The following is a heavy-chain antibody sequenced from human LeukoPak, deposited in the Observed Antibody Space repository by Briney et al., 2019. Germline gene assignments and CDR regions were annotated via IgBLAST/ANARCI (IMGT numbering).Heavy chain of an antibody. D-gene: IGHD6-13*01. V-gene: IGHV1-46*01. CDR3: ARTGYLDAFDI. J-gene: IGHJ3*02. CDR2: INPSGGST. Sequence: ASVKVSCKASGYTFTSYYMHWVRQAPGQGLEWMGIINPSGGSTSYAQKFQGRVTMTRDTSISTAYMELSRLRSDDTAVYYCARTGYLDAFDIWGQGTMVTVSS. CDR1: GYTFTSYY.